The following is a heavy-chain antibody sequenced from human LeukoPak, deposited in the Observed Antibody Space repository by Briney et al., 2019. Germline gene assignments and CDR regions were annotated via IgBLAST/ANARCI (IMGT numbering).Heavy chain of an antibody. CDR1: GYSFTSYW. D-gene: IGHD2-2*01. CDR3: ARRGAPLGYCSSTSCRSDY. CDR2: IYPGDSDT. V-gene: IGHV5-51*01. J-gene: IGHJ4*02. Sequence: GESLKISCKGSGYSFTSYWIGWVRQMPGKGLEWMGIIYPGDSDTRYSPSFQGQVTISADKSISTAYLQWSSLKASDTAMYYCARRGAPLGYCSSTSCRSDYWGQGTLVTVSS.